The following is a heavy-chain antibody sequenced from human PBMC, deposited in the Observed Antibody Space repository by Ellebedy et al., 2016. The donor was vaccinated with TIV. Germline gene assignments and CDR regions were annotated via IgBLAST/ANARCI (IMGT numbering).Heavy chain of an antibody. CDR1: GFTFENYA. Sequence: SLKISCAASGFTFENYAMHWVRQAPGKGLEWVSGISWNSGRIGSADSVKGRITISSDNAKNFLYVQMKSLRPEDTAVYYCAKDLGDYGVASGAFDMWGQGTMVTVSA. J-gene: IGHJ3*02. D-gene: IGHD4-17*01. V-gene: IGHV3-9*01. CDR2: ISWNSGRI. CDR3: AKDLGDYGVASGAFDM.